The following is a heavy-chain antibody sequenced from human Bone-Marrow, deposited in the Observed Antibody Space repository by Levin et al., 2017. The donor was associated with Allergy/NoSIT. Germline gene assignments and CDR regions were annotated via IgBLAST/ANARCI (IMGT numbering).Heavy chain of an antibody. V-gene: IGHV3-53*01. CDR2: IYSGGST. CDR3: ARGWFGELLSH. CDR1: GFTVSSNY. J-gene: IGHJ4*02. D-gene: IGHD3-10*01. Sequence: GESLKISCAASGFTVSSNYMSWVCQAPGKGPEWVSVIYSGGSTYYADSVKGRFTISRDNSKNTLYLQMNSLRAEDTAVYYCARGWFGELLSHWGQGTLVTVSS.